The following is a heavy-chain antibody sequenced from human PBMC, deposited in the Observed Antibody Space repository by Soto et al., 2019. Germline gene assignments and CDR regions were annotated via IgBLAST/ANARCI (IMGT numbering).Heavy chain of an antibody. CDR1: GFTFSSYA. CDR3: ARLPFPWGWFDP. CDR2: ITGNGGST. V-gene: IGHV3-23*01. J-gene: IGHJ5*02. D-gene: IGHD3-16*01. Sequence: PGGSLRLSCAASGFTFSSYAMSWVRQSPGKGLTWVSVITGNGGSTYYADSVKGRFTISRDNATNSLHLQMNNLRAEDTAVYYCARLPFPWGWFDPWGQGTLVTVSS.